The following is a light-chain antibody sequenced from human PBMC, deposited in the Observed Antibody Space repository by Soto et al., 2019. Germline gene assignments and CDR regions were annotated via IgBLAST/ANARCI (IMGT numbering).Light chain of an antibody. CDR1: RSDVGGYNY. V-gene: IGLV2-14*01. Sequence: QSVLTQPASVSGSPGQSITISCTGTRSDVGGYNYVSWYQQHPGKAPTLMIYDVSNRPSGVSNRFSGSKSGNTASLTISGLQAEDEADYYCSSYTISSTYVFGTGTKVTVL. J-gene: IGLJ1*01. CDR2: DVS. CDR3: SSYTISSTYV.